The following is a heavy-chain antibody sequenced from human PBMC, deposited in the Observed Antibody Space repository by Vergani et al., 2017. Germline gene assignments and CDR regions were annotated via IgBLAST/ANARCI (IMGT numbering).Heavy chain of an antibody. CDR3: ARELYCSSTSCLYYFDY. J-gene: IGHJ4*02. CDR2: IYHSGST. D-gene: IGHD2-2*01. V-gene: IGHV4-38-2*02. CDR1: GYSISSGYY. Sequence: QVQLQESGPGLVKPSETLSLTCTVSGYSISSGYYWGWIRQPPGKGLEWIGSIYHSGSTYYNPSLKSRVTISVDTSKNQFSLKLSSVTAADTAVYYCARELYCSSTSCLYYFDYWGQGTLVTVSS.